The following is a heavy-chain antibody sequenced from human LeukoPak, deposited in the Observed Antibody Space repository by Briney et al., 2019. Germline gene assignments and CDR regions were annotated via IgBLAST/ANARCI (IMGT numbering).Heavy chain of an antibody. J-gene: IGHJ4*02. V-gene: IGHV3-23*01. CDR2: ISGSGGST. CDR1: GFTFSSYA. CDR3: AKFVAVAGTDY. D-gene: IGHD6-19*01. Sequence: PGGSLRLTCAASGFTFSSYAMSWVRQAPGKGLEWVSAISGSGGSTYYADSVKGRFTISRDNSKKTVYLQMNSLRAEDTAVYYCAKFVAVAGTDYWGQGTLVTVSS.